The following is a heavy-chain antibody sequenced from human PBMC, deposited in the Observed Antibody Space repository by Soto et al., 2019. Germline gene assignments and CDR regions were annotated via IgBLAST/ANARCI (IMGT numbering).Heavy chain of an antibody. CDR3: ARQWELSGYYYGMDV. V-gene: IGHV1-8*01. CDR2: MSPSSGNT. CDR1: GYTFTSYD. J-gene: IGHJ6*02. D-gene: IGHD1-26*01. Sequence: ASVKVSCKASGYTFTSYDINWVRQATGRGLEWMGWMSPSSGNTGYPQKFQGRVTMTRDTSISTAYMELSSLRSEDTAVYYCARQWELSGYYYGMDVWGQGTTVTAP.